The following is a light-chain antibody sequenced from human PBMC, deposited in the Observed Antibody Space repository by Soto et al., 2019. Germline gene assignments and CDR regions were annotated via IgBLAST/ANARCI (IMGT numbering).Light chain of an antibody. V-gene: IGLV2-14*01. CDR1: SSDVGGYNY. J-gene: IGLJ3*02. Sequence: QSALTQPASVSGSPGQSITISCIGTSSDVGGYNYVSWYQQHPGKAPKLMIYDVNNRPSGASNRFSGSKSGNTASLTISGLQAEDEADYYCCSYTTSSTWVFGGGTKLTVL. CDR2: DVN. CDR3: CSYTTSSTWV.